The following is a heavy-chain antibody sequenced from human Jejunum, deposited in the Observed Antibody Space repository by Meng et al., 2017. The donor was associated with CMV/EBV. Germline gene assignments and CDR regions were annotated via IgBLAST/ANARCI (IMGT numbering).Heavy chain of an antibody. CDR1: GGSITSTDW. CDR3: AREMWLDL. V-gene: IGHV4-4*02. Sequence: QVQLQQSGPGLLKSSETLSLSWSVSGGSITSTDWWSWVRQSPGKGLEWIGEISHSGGDKYNPSLKPRVKISVDKSKNQFFLELTSVTAADTAVYYCAREMWLDLWGQGTLVTVSS. D-gene: IGHD5-12*01. CDR2: ISHSGGD. J-gene: IGHJ5*02.